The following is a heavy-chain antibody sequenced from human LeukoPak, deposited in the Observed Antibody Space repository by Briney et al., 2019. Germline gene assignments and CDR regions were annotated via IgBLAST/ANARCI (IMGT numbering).Heavy chain of an antibody. J-gene: IGHJ2*01. CDR2: INAGNGNT. CDR3: ARELRGPVYWYFDL. V-gene: IGHV1-3*01. CDR1: GYTFNDYY. D-gene: IGHD3-10*01. Sequence: ASVKVSCKASGYTFNDYYIHWMRQAPGQRLEWMGWINAGNGNTKYSQKFQGRVTITRDTSASTAYMELSSLRSEDTAVYYCARELRGPVYWYFDLWGRGTLVTVSS.